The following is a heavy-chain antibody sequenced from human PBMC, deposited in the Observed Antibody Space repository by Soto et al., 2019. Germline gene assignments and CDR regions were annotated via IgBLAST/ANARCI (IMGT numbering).Heavy chain of an antibody. J-gene: IGHJ5*02. CDR2: IYHSGST. Sequence: QVQLQESGPGLVKPSGTLSLTCAVSGGSISSSNWWSWVRQPPGKGLEWIGEIYHSGSTNYNPSLKSRVTISVDKSKNQFSLKLSSVTAADTAVYYCERDASYCSSTSCYRFDPWGQGTLVTVSS. V-gene: IGHV4-4*02. CDR1: GGSISSSNW. CDR3: ERDASYCSSTSCYRFDP. D-gene: IGHD2-2*02.